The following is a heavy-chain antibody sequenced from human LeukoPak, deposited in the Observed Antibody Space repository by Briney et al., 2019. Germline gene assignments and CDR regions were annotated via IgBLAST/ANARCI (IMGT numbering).Heavy chain of an antibody. J-gene: IGHJ4*02. Sequence: GGSLRLSCAVSGFTFSTFSMNWVRQAPGKGLEWVSYISGSGSTDYADSVKGRFTISRDNAKNSLYLQMSSLRAEDTAVYYCARRFDFWGQGTQVTVSS. CDR1: GFTFSTFS. CDR2: ISGSGST. V-gene: IGHV3-48*04. CDR3: ARRFDF.